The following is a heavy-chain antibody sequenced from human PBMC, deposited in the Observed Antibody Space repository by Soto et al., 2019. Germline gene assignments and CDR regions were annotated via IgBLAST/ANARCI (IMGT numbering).Heavy chain of an antibody. J-gene: IGHJ4*02. V-gene: IGHV5-51*01. CDR2: IYPGDSDT. Sequence: SLKISCKGSGYSFTSYWIGWVRQMPGKGLERMGIIYPGDSDTRYSPSFQGQVTISADKSITTTYLQWSSLKASDTAIYYCARLLDSSGWYDYWGQGTLVTVSS. CDR1: GYSFTSYW. CDR3: ARLLDSSGWYDY. D-gene: IGHD6-19*01.